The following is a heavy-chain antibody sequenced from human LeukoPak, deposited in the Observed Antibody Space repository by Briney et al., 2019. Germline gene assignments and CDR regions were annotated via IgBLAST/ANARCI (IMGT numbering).Heavy chain of an antibody. CDR2: ISSSGSTI. D-gene: IGHD2-15*01. V-gene: IGHV3-48*03. Sequence: PGGSLRLSCAASAFTFSSYEMNWVRQAPGKGLEWVSYISSSGSTIYCADSVKGRFTISRDNAKNSLYLQMNSLRAEDTAVYYCARGLDIVVVVAATPSYWFDPWGQGTLVTVSS. CDR3: ARGLDIVVVVAATPSYWFDP. J-gene: IGHJ5*02. CDR1: AFTFSSYE.